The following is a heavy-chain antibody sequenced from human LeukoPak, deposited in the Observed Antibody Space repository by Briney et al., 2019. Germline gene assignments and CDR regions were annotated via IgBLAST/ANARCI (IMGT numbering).Heavy chain of an antibody. Sequence: PSETLSLTCTVTGGSISPYYWIWIRQSPGKGLEWIGYIYYSGTTKYNPSLKSRVTISLDMSNTQFSLELSSVTVADTAVYYCARGERWLQWPLDYWGQGTLVTVSS. D-gene: IGHD5-24*01. CDR3: ARGERWLQWPLDY. V-gene: IGHV4-59*01. J-gene: IGHJ4*02. CDR1: GGSISPYY. CDR2: IYYSGTT.